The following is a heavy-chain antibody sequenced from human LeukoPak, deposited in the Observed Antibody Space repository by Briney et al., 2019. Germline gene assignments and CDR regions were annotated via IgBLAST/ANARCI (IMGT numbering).Heavy chain of an antibody. V-gene: IGHV1-18*01. Sequence: ASVKVSCKASGYTFTSYGISWVRQAPGQGLEWMGWISAYNGNTNYAQKLQGRVTITRDTSASTAYMELSSLRSEDTAVYYCARDSYYGSGSHVVTAIHGAFDIWGQGTMVTVSS. J-gene: IGHJ3*02. D-gene: IGHD3-10*01. CDR1: GYTFTSYG. CDR2: ISAYNGNT. CDR3: ARDSYYGSGSHVVTAIHGAFDI.